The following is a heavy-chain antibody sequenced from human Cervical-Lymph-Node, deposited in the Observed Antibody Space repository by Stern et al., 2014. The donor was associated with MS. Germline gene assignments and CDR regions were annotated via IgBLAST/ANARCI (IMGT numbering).Heavy chain of an antibody. CDR2: IYTSGST. CDR3: ARDRGPLPVAGTYYFDY. D-gene: IGHD6-13*01. CDR1: GGSISSGSYY. Sequence: QLQLQESGPGLVKPSQTLSLTCTVSGGSISSGSYYWSWIRQAAGKGLEWIGRIYTSGSTNYNPSLKSRVTISVDTPKNQFSLKLTSVTASDTAVYYCARDRGPLPVAGTYYFDYWGQGTLVTVSS. J-gene: IGHJ4*02. V-gene: IGHV4-61*02.